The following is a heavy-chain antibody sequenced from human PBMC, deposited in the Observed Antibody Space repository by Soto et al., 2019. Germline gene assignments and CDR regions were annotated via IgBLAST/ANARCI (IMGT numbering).Heavy chain of an antibody. CDR2: IYYTGSA. J-gene: IGHJ6*02. D-gene: IGHD4-17*01. V-gene: IGHV4-39*01. CDR3: ARHGVDYADYASYYYSGMDV. Sequence: QLQLQESGPGLVKPSETLSLTCTVSGGSISSSTYYWGWIRQPPGKGMECIGMIYYTGSAYYNPSLTSRVTIAIDTSKNQFSLRLSSVTAADTAVYYCARHGVDYADYASYYYSGMDVWGRGATVTVSS. CDR1: GGSISSSTYY.